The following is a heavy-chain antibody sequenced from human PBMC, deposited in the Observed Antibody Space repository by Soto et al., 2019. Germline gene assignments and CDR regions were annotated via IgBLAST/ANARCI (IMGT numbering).Heavy chain of an antibody. CDR2: ISDTGAST. CDR1: GFTFKESA. J-gene: IGHJ4*02. CDR3: AKGRGSGWAWYFDN. Sequence: EVRLLEAGGGLKQPGGSLRLSCAASGFTFKESAMNWVRQAPGKGLAWVASISDTGASTWYAESVRGRLSISRDNSKNTHYLQMNSLRGEDTAVYYCAKGRGSGWAWYFDNWGQGTLVTVSS. D-gene: IGHD6-19*01. V-gene: IGHV3-23*01.